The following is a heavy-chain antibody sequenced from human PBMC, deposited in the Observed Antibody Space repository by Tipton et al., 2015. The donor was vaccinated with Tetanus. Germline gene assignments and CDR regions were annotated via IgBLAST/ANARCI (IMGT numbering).Heavy chain of an antibody. Sequence: TLSLTCTVSGGSISSSSYYWSWIRQPPGKGLEWIGSIYYSGSTYYNPSLKSRVTISVDTSKNQFSLKLSSVTAADTAVYYCASTIESAAANWYFDLWGRGTLVTVSS. CDR3: ASTIESAAANWYFDL. CDR1: GGSISSSSYY. J-gene: IGHJ2*01. CDR2: IYYSGST. V-gene: IGHV4-39*01. D-gene: IGHD2-2*01.